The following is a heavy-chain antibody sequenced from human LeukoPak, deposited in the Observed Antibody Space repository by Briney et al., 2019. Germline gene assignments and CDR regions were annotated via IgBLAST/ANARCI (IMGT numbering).Heavy chain of an antibody. V-gene: IGHV3-30-3*01. CDR3: AREGVAAYCGGDCYSDY. D-gene: IGHD2-21*01. CDR2: ISYDGSNK. Sequence: GGSLRLSCAASGFTFSSYAMSWVRQAPGKGLEWVAVISYDGSNKYYADSVKGRFTISRDNSKNSLYLQMNSLRAEDTALYYCAREGVAAYCGGDCYSDYWGQGTLVTVSS. CDR1: GFTFSSYA. J-gene: IGHJ4*02.